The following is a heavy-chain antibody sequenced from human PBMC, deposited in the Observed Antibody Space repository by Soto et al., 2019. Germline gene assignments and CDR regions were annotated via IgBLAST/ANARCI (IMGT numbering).Heavy chain of an antibody. CDR1: GYRFTSYW. Sequence: EVQLVQSGADVKQPGESLKISCKGSGYRFTSYWIGWVRQMPGKGLEWMGIIYPGDSDTRYSPSFQGQVTISADKSITTAYLQWSSLKASDTAIYYCARHCGGDCYEGGASAFDIWGQGTMLTVSS. J-gene: IGHJ3*02. D-gene: IGHD2-21*02. V-gene: IGHV5-51*01. CDR2: IYPGDSDT. CDR3: ARHCGGDCYEGGASAFDI.